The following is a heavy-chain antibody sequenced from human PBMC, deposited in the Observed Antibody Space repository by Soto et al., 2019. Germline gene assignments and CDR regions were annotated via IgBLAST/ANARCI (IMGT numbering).Heavy chain of an antibody. V-gene: IGHV4-31*01. CDR3: AAIPTVAKHFRH. CDR2: VHDSRGT. D-gene: IGHD2-2*02. CDR1: GDSISSADYY. Sequence: QVQLQESGPGLVKPSQTLSLTCIVSGDSISSADYYWSWLRQHPGKGLEWIGYVHDSRGTYYNSSLVSLVTISVDTSKNQFSLRLTSVTAADTAVYYSAAIPTVAKHFRHWGQGTRVTVSS. J-gene: IGHJ1*01.